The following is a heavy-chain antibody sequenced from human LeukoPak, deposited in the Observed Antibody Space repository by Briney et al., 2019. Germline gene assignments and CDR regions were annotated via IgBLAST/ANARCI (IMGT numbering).Heavy chain of an antibody. CDR2: IAYHGTNE. V-gene: IGHV3-30-3*01. CDR3: ARDRDFWGYGVMDV. J-gene: IGHJ6*02. Sequence: GGSLRLSCVASGFNFSNHAMHWVRQTPDKGPECVAVIAYHGTNEYDADSVKGRFTTSRDNSKNRLYLQMKSLTPGDTAVYYCARDRDFWGYGVMDVWGQGTTVTVSS. CDR1: GFNFSNHA. D-gene: IGHD3-3*01.